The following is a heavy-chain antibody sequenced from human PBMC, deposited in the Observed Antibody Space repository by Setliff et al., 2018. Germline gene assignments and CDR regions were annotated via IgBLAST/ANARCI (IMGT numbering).Heavy chain of an antibody. Sequence: GDLRLSCAASGFTCSTYVMTWVRQAPGKGLEWVSSIHGEGINTYYADSVKGRFTISRDNSKNTLYLQMNSLRAEDTAVYYCARVSSCGSYYRAMPAAFDIWGQGTMVTVSS. CDR1: GFTCSTYV. J-gene: IGHJ3*02. V-gene: IGHV3-23*01. CDR3: ARVSSCGSYYRAMPAAFDI. CDR2: IHGEGINT. D-gene: IGHD2-15*01.